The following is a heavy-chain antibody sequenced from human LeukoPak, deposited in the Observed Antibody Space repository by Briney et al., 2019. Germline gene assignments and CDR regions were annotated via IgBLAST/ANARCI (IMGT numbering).Heavy chain of an antibody. CDR3: ARGALIVGATSFDY. CDR1: GGSIISYY. CDR2: IYYSGST. J-gene: IGHJ4*02. Sequence: NPSETLSLTCTVSGGSIISYYWSWIRQAPGRGLEGIGYIYYSGSTNYNPSPESRVTISVDTSRNQFSLKLSSVTAADTAVYYCARGALIVGATSFDYWGQGTLVTVSS. D-gene: IGHD1-26*01. V-gene: IGHV4-59*01.